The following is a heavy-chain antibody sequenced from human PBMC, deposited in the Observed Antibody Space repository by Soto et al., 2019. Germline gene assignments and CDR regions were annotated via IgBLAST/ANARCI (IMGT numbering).Heavy chain of an antibody. CDR3: ARGPFEYYDSSGYSHAKDY. J-gene: IGHJ4*02. V-gene: IGHV4-61*01. Sequence: SETLSLTCTVSGGSVSSGSYYWGWIRQPPGKGLERIGYIYYSGSTDYNPSLKSRVTISVDTSKNQFSLKLSSVTAADTAVYFCARGPFEYYDSSGYSHAKDYWGQGTLVTVSS. D-gene: IGHD3-22*01. CDR2: IYYSGST. CDR1: GGSVSSGSYY.